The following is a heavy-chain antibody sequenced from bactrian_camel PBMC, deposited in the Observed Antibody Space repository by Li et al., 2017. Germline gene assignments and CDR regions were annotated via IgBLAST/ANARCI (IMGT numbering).Heavy chain of an antibody. D-gene: IGHD6*01. J-gene: IGHJ7*01. CDR1: GRSYGDFC. Sequence: VQLVESGGGSVQAGGSLRLSCVNSGRSYGDFCMGWFRQAPGKERQVVATIYHDGKTTYYHDSVKGRFTISLDSAKNTVYLQMNDLKPEDTATYYCAAKVVEGSCSVESAIDLWGRGTQVTVS. CDR2: IYHDGKTT. V-gene: IGHV3-3*01.